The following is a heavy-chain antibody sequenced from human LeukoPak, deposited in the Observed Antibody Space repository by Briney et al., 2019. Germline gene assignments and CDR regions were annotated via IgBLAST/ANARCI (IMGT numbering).Heavy chain of an antibody. Sequence: SETLSLTCTVSGGSISSYYWSWIRQPPGKGLEWIGYIYYSGSTNYNPSLKSRVTISVDTSKNQFSLKLSSVTAADTAVYYCARGVVRGVITPAYWFDPWGQGTLVTVSS. V-gene: IGHV4-59*01. CDR3: ARGVVRGVITPAYWFDP. D-gene: IGHD3-10*01. CDR1: GGSISSYY. J-gene: IGHJ5*02. CDR2: IYYSGST.